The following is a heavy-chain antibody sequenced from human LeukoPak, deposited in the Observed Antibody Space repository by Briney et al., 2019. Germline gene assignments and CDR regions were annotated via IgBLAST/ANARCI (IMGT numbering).Heavy chain of an antibody. CDR2: IYKSGST. CDR3: ARDQYLALRGSTAYYYYYYIDV. Sequence: SETLSLTCTVSGGSITYYYWSWIRQPAGKGLEWIGRIYKSGSTNYNPSLKSRVTMSIDTSKNQFSLKLSSVIAADTAVYYCARDQYLALRGSTAYYYYYYIDVWGKGTTVTISS. V-gene: IGHV4-4*07. CDR1: GGSITYYY. D-gene: IGHD3-9*01. J-gene: IGHJ6*03.